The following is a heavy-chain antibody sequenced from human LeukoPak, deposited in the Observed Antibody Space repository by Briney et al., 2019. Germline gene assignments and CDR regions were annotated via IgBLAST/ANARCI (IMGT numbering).Heavy chain of an antibody. Sequence: GGSLRLSCAASGLRFSSFAMTGVRQAPGKGREWVSSITGGHYATYNTHSVNGRFTISRDNAKNTLYLQMNSLRADDTAIYYCTKDPNGDYIDAFDPWGQGTLVTVSS. CDR2: ITGGHYAT. D-gene: IGHD4-17*01. J-gene: IGHJ5*02. V-gene: IGHV3-23*01. CDR1: GLRFSSFA. CDR3: TKDPNGDYIDAFDP.